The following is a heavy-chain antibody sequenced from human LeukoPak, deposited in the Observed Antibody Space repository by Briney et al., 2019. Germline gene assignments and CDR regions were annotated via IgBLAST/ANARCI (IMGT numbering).Heavy chain of an antibody. CDR3: ARDPLRLEPGAHYYYYYMDV. CDR2: SIPIFGTA. CDR1: GGTFSSYA. V-gene: IGHV1-69*13. J-gene: IGHJ6*03. Sequence: ASVKVSCKASGGTFSSYAISWVRQAPGQGLEWMGGSIPIFGTANYAQKFQGRVTITADESTSTAYMELSSLRSEDTAVYYCARDPLRLEPGAHYYYYYMDVWGKGTTVTVSS. D-gene: IGHD1-1*01.